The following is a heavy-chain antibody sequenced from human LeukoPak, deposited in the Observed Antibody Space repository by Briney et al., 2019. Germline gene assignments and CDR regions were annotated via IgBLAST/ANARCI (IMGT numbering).Heavy chain of an antibody. Sequence: GESLKISCQVSGSNFPISWIAWVRHMPGKGLEWMGIIYPSDSDTRYSPSFQGQVSISAGKSISAAYLQWSSLKASDTAMYYCARQSSTAYYDGSGLPYDAFDIWGQGTMVTVSS. V-gene: IGHV5-51*01. CDR1: GSNFPISW. CDR2: IYPSDSDT. CDR3: ARQSSTAYYDGSGLPYDAFDI. D-gene: IGHD3-22*01. J-gene: IGHJ3*02.